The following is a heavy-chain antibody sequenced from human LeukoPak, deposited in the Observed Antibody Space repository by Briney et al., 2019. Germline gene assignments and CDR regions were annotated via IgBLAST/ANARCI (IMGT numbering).Heavy chain of an antibody. CDR3: ARDLSITMVRAPFY. CDR1: ANTLGYY. D-gene: IGHD3-10*01. V-gene: IGHV1-2*02. J-gene: IGHJ4*02. CDR2: INPNSGGT. Sequence: SVTVSCKASANTLGYYMHWVRQAPGQPLEWLGWINPNSGGTNYAQKFHGRVTMTRDTSISTAFMELSRLRSDDTAVYYCARDLSITMVRAPFYWGPGTPVTVSS.